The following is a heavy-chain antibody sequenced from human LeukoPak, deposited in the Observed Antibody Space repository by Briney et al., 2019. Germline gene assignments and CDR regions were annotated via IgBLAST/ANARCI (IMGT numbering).Heavy chain of an antibody. J-gene: IGHJ5*02. V-gene: IGHV6-1*01. D-gene: IGHD2-2*01. CDR2: TYYRSTWYN. CDR3: ARRLTQYDCFDP. CDR1: GDSVSSNSVT. Sequence: QSGPGLVKSSQTLSLTCAIYGDSVSSNSVTWNWIRQSPSRGLEWLGRTYYRSTWYNDYAVSVRGRITVNPDTSKNQFSLHLNSVTPEDTAVYYCARRLTQYDCFDPWGQGILVTVSS.